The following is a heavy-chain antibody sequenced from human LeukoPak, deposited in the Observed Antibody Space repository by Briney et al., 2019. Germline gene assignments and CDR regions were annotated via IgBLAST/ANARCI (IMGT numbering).Heavy chain of an antibody. V-gene: IGHV3-20*04. Sequence: PGGSLRLSCTASGFRFDDYGMSWVRQAPGKGLEWVSGITWNADSTGYVDFVKGRFTVSRDNAKNSLYLQMDSLRAEDTALYYCARDHHCSSATCPSDYWGQGTLVTVSS. D-gene: IGHD2-2*01. CDR1: GFRFDDYG. CDR2: ITWNADST. J-gene: IGHJ4*02. CDR3: ARDHHCSSATCPSDY.